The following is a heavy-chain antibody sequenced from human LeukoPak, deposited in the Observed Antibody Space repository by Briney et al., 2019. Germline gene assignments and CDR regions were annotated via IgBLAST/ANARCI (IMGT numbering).Heavy chain of an antibody. CDR3: ARDRGDGDYVHYYYGMDV. J-gene: IGHJ6*02. CDR2: ISSSSSTI. CDR1: GFTFSSYS. Sequence: PGGSLRLSCAASGFTFSSYSMTWVRQAPGKGLEWVSYISSSSSTIYYADSVKGRFTISRDNAKNSLYLQMNSLRDEDTAVYYCARDRGDGDYVHYYYGMDVWGQGTTVTVSS. D-gene: IGHD4-17*01. V-gene: IGHV3-48*02.